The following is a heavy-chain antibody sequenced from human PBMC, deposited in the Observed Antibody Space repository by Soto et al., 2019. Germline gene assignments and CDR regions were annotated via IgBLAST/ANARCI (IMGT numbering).Heavy chain of an antibody. CDR1: GYSFTSYW. V-gene: IGHV5-51*01. CDR3: ARRPGGSGFYYGMDV. J-gene: IGHJ6*02. D-gene: IGHD3-22*01. CDR2: IYPGDSDT. Sequence: GESLKISCKGSGYSFTSYWIGWVRQMPGKGLEWMGIIYPGDSDTRYSPSFQGQVTISADKSISTAYLQWSSLKASDTAMYYCARRPGGSGFYYGMDVWGQGTMVTVSS.